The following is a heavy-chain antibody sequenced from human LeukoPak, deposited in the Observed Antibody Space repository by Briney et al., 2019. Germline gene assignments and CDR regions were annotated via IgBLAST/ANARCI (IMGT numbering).Heavy chain of an antibody. CDR3: ARGFIGGSYYYYGMDV. D-gene: IGHD1-26*01. CDR1: GLTFSSYS. Sequence: GGSLRLSCAASGLTFSSYSMNWVRQAPGKGLEWVSYISSSSSTIYYADSVKGRFTISRDNAKNSLYLQMNSLRAEDTAVYYCARGFIGGSYYYYGMDVWGQGTTVTVSS. J-gene: IGHJ6*02. CDR2: ISSSSSTI. V-gene: IGHV3-48*01.